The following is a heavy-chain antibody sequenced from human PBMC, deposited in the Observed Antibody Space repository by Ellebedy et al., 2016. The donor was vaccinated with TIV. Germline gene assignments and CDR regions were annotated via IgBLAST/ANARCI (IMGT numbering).Heavy chain of an antibody. Sequence: GESLKISCAASGFTFSGYYMSWFRQAPGKGPEWVSYISYSGDLMYYADSVKGRFTTSRDNADNSWYLQMNSLRAEDTAVYYCARLGVIAAAGASDYWGQGTLVIVSS. CDR1: GFTFSGYY. CDR3: ARLGVIAAAGASDY. D-gene: IGHD6-13*01. V-gene: IGHV3-11*01. J-gene: IGHJ4*02. CDR2: ISYSGDLM.